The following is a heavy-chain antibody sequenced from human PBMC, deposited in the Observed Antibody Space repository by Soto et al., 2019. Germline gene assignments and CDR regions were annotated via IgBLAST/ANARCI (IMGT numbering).Heavy chain of an antibody. CDR3: ARGSGIVALPGELEDVKYDY. J-gene: IGHJ4*02. CDR1: GQSFSGHS. D-gene: IGHD1-1*01. CDR2: INESGST. Sequence: QVQLQQWGAGLVKPSETLSLSCAVYGQSFSGHSWAWIRQPPGKGLEWIGAINESGSTYYNPSLKSRVTSSTDTSKNQFSLKLSSVSAADTAAYFCARGSGIVALPGELEDVKYDYWGQGTLVNVSS. V-gene: IGHV4-34*01.